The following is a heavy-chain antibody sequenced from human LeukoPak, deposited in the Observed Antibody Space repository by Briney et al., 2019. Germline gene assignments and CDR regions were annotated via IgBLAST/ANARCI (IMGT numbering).Heavy chain of an antibody. J-gene: IGHJ5*02. CDR3: ARPYYYDSRIDP. CDR1: GVSISSGDYY. Sequence: PSQTLSLTCTVSGVSISSGDYYWSWIRQPPGKGLEWIGCIYSSGSTYYNPSLKSRATVSLDTSKNQLSLKLSSVTAADTAVYYCARPYYYDSRIDPWGQGTLVTVSS. V-gene: IGHV4-30-4*01. D-gene: IGHD3-22*01. CDR2: IYSSGST.